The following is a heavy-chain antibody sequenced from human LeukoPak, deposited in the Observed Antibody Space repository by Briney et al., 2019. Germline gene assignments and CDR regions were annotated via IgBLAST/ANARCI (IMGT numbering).Heavy chain of an antibody. CDR1: GFTFSTYG. Sequence: GGSLRLSCGASGFTFSTYGMLWVRQAPGKGLEGVAVIWYDGRTKYYADSVKGRFTISGDNSKNTLYLQMNSLRAEDTAVYYCARDRYDTSGYYYWGQGTLVTVSS. J-gene: IGHJ4*02. CDR3: ARDRYDTSGYYY. CDR2: IWYDGRTK. D-gene: IGHD3-22*01. V-gene: IGHV3-33*01.